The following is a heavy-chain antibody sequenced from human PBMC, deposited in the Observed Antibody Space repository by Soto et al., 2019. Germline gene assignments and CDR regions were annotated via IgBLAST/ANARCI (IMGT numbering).Heavy chain of an antibody. CDR1: GVPISTDDYY. CDR2: IYYSGST. J-gene: IGHJ4*02. D-gene: IGHD2-21*02. Sequence: PSETLSLTCTVSGVPISTDDYYWTWIRQPPGKGLEWIGYIYYSGSTYYNWSLKSRVTISIDTSKNQFSLKLKSVTAADTALYFCARQRTSVVTQAYFGVWGPGSLVTVSS. V-gene: IGHV4-30-4*01. CDR3: ARQRTSVVTQAYFGV.